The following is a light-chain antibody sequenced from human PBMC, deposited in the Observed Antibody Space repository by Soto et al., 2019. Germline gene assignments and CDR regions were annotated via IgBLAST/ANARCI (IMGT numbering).Light chain of an antibody. J-gene: IGKJ1*01. CDR2: DAS. CDR3: QQYKSYSRM. Sequence: DIQMTQSPSTLSASVGDRVTITCRASQNINRRLAWYQQKPGKAPKLLIYDASTLESGVPSRFTRRGSGTEFTLTISSLQPEDLATYDCQQYKSYSRMFGQGTKVDIK. V-gene: IGKV1-5*01. CDR1: QNINRR.